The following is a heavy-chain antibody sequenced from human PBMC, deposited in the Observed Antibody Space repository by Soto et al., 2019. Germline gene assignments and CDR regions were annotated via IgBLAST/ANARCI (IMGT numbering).Heavy chain of an antibody. Sequence: QVQLVQSGAEVKKPGSSVKVSCKASGGTFSSYAISWVRQAPGQGLEWMGGIIPIFGTANCAQKFQGGVTITADESTSAADMELSSMRSEDTAVYYCARAQVHVLLVLERRLYYYGMDVWGQGTTVTVSS. CDR3: ARAQVHVLLVLERRLYYYGMDV. D-gene: IGHD3-3*01. CDR2: IIPIFGTA. J-gene: IGHJ6*02. V-gene: IGHV1-69*01. CDR1: GGTFSSYA.